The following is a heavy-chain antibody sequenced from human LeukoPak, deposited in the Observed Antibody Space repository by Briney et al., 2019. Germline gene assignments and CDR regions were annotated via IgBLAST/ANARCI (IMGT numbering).Heavy chain of an antibody. Sequence: GGSLRLSCAASGFTFSSYAMSWVRQALGKGLEWVSAISGSGGSTYYADSVKGRFTISRDNSKNTLYLQMNSLRAEDTAVYYCAKDQGDDYYYYYGMDVWGQGTTVTVSS. J-gene: IGHJ6*02. CDR1: GFTFSSYA. D-gene: IGHD2-21*02. CDR2: ISGSGGST. CDR3: AKDQGDDYYYYYGMDV. V-gene: IGHV3-23*01.